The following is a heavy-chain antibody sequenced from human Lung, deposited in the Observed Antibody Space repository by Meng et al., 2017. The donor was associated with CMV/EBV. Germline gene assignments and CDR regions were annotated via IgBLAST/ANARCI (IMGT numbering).Heavy chain of an antibody. D-gene: IGHD2-2*01. CDR3: TRRGEWPAAMFNGMDV. J-gene: IGHJ6*01. CDR1: GFTFSGSA. V-gene: IGHV3-73*01. Sequence: GGSXRLXCAASGFTFSGSAMHWVRQASGKGLEWVARIRSKANSYETAYAASVKGRFTIYRDDSKNTAYLQMNSLKTEDTAVYCCTRRGEWPAAMFNGMDVWGQGTTVTVSS. CDR2: IRSKANSYET.